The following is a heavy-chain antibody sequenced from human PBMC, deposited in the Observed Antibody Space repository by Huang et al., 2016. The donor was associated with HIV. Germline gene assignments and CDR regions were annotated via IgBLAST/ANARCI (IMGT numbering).Heavy chain of an antibody. J-gene: IGHJ6*03. CDR3: ARGRGGTHSYFFYSMDV. CDR1: GDSISSGAFY. CDR2: VYTSGSV. D-gene: IGHD1-26*01. V-gene: IGHV4-61*09. Sequence: QVQLQESGPGLVQPSQTLSLICTVSGDSISSGAFYWTWIRQSAGGGLQWIGHVYTSGSVRYNGSRRSRVTIALDESKNQLSLSLRSVTAAETALYFCARGRGGTHSYFFYSMDVWGAGTAVIVSS.